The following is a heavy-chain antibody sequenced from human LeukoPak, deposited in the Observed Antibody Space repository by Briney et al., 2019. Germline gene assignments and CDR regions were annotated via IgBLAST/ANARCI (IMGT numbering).Heavy chain of an antibody. D-gene: IGHD5-18*01. CDR2: ISSSGSYI. CDR1: GFAFSSYV. V-gene: IGHV3-21*01. J-gene: IGHJ4*02. CDR3: ASARGSNYGSLGD. Sequence: GGSLRLSCAASGFAFSSYVMSWVRQAPGKGLEWVSSISSSGSYIYYADSVKGRFTISRDNAKNSLSLQMNSLRAEDTAVYYCASARGSNYGSLGDWGQGTLVTVSS.